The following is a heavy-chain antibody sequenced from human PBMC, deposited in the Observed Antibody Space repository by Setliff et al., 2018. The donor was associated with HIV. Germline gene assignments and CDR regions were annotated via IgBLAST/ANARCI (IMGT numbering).Heavy chain of an antibody. CDR2: THHSGST. Sequence: KPSETLSLTCAVSASSISSDYCWSWIRQPPGKGLEWIGSTHHSGSTYYNPSLNSRVTISVDTSKNHFSLKLRSVTAADTAVYYCARHLRRGYIYIVFDYWGQGTLVTVSS. CDR1: ASSISSDYC. J-gene: IGHJ4*02. V-gene: IGHV4-38-2*01. D-gene: IGHD5-18*01. CDR3: ARHLRRGYIYIVFDY.